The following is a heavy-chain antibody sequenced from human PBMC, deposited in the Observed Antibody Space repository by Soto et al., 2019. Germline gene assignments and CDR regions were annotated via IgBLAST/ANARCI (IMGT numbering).Heavy chain of an antibody. D-gene: IGHD3-16*01. Sequence: EVQLVESGGGSVQPGGSLRLSCAASGFTFRTAYMHWVRQAPGKGLVWVSRINSDGSNTDYADSVKGRFTIARDNAKNTLYLQTNSLRDDDTAVYYCVQVTLGGGQGTLVTVSS. CDR1: GFTFRTAY. J-gene: IGHJ4*02. CDR2: INSDGSNT. CDR3: VQVTLG. V-gene: IGHV3-74*01.